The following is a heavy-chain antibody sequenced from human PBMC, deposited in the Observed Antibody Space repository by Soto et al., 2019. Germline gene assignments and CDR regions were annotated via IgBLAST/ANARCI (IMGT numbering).Heavy chain of an antibody. V-gene: IGHV3-23*01. D-gene: IGHD2-2*01. CDR1: GFDLSSHG. Sequence: PGGSLRLSCAASGFDLSSHGMNWVRQAPGKGLEWVSTISSTGRTSYYTDSVKGRFTVSRDNSKNTVSLQMSSLRVEDTALYYCAKRLDTSTSWGAFDFWGQGAMVTVSS. CDR3: AKRLDTSTSWGAFDF. J-gene: IGHJ3*01. CDR2: ISSTGRTS.